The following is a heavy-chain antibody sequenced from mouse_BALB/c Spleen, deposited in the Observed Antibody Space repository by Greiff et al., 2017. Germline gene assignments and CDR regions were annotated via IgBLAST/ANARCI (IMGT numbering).Heavy chain of an antibody. V-gene: IGHV1-82*01. CDR3: ARCFPYGSSYGFDY. CDR2: IYPGDGDT. J-gene: IGHJ2*01. Sequence: VQLQQSGPELVKPGASVKISCKASGYAFSSSWMNWVKQRPGQGLEWIGRIYPGDGDTNYNGKFKGKATLTADKSSSTAYMQLSSLTSVDSAVYFCARCFPYGSSYGFDYWGQGTTLTVSS. D-gene: IGHD1-1*01. CDR1: GYAFSSSW.